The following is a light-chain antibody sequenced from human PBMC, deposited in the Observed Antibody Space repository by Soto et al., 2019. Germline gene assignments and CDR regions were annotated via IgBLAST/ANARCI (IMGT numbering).Light chain of an antibody. CDR1: QSVSSN. Sequence: EIVMTQSPATLSVSAGERATLSCRASQSVSSNLAWYQQKPGQAPRLLIYDASNRATGIPARFSGSGSGTDFTLAISSLEPEDVAVYYCQQRSNWPPVTFGGGTKVDIK. V-gene: IGKV3-11*01. CDR2: DAS. J-gene: IGKJ4*01. CDR3: QQRSNWPPVT.